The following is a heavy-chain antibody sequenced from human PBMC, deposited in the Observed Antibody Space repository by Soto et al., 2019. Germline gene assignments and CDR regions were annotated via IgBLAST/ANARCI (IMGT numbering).Heavy chain of an antibody. CDR2: ISFDGNYK. Sequence: QVQLVESGGGVVQPGRSLRLSCVGSGFTFSSYGMHWVRQAPGKGLEWLAVISFDGNYKYHADSVKGRFTISRDNSKNTLFLEMSSLRSEDTAVYYCVNYNLHSWSYENCYFDLWGRGTLVTVSS. CDR1: GFTFSSYG. CDR3: VNYNLHSWSYENCYFDL. J-gene: IGHJ2*01. V-gene: IGHV3-30*18. D-gene: IGHD1-26*01.